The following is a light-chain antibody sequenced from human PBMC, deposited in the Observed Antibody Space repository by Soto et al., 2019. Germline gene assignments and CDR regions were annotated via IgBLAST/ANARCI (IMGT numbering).Light chain of an antibody. CDR1: SSNIGSNT. V-gene: IGLV1-44*01. J-gene: IGLJ1*01. CDR2: SNN. Sequence: QSVLTQPPSASGIPGQRVTISCSGSSSNIGSNTVNWYQQLPGTAPKLLIYSNNQRPSGVPDRFSGSKSGTSASLAISGLQSEDEADYYCAAWDDSPNYVFGTGTKVTVL. CDR3: AAWDDSPNYV.